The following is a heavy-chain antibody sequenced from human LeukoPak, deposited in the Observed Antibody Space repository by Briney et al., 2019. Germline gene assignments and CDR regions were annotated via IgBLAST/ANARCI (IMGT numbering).Heavy chain of an antibody. V-gene: IGHV3-74*01. CDR3: ARSESRRIPPYQLLREIFVY. J-gene: IGHJ4*02. Sequence: QPGGSLRLSCAASGFTFSTYWMHWVRQAPGKGLVWVSRINPDGSSTNYADSVKGRFTISRDNAKNTLYLQMNSLRAEDTAVYYCARSESRRIPPYQLLREIFVYWGQGTLVTVSS. D-gene: IGHD2-2*01. CDR1: GFTFSTYW. CDR2: INPDGSST.